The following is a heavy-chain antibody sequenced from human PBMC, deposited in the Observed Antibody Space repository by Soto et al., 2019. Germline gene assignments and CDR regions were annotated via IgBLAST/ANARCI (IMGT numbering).Heavy chain of an antibody. V-gene: IGHV1-18*01. J-gene: IGHJ6*02. Sequence: QVQLVQSGAEVKKPGASVKVSCKASGYTFTSYGFSWVRQAPGQGLEWMGWINGYTGNTHYAQKFQGRVTMTTDTSTSTAYMELWTLISDDTAVYYCARSWVTGKGGMDVWGQGTTVTVPS. D-gene: IGHD3-16*01. CDR3: ARSWVTGKGGMDV. CDR2: INGYTGNT. CDR1: GYTFTSYG.